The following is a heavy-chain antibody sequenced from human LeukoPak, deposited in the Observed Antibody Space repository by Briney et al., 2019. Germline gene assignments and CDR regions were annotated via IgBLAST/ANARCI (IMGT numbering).Heavy chain of an antibody. CDR1: GYTFTSYA. CDR3: ARELWPGYGMDV. CDR2: INVGNGNT. J-gene: IGHJ6*04. D-gene: IGHD3-16*01. Sequence: ASVKVSCKASGYTFTSYAMHWVRQAPGQRLEWMGWINVGNGNTKYSQKFQGRVTITRDTSASTAYMELSSLRSEDTAVYYCARELWPGYGMDVWGKGTTVTVSS. V-gene: IGHV1-3*01.